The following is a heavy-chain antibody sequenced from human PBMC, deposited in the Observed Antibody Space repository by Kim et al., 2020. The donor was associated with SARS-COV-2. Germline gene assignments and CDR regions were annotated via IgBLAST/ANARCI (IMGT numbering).Heavy chain of an antibody. D-gene: IGHD3-10*01. J-gene: IGHJ5*02. Sequence: SANSVKGRVTITRDNAKNSLYLKMNSLRDEDTAGYYWARDRLLWGNWFDPWGQGTLVTVSS. V-gene: IGHV3-48*02. CDR3: ARDRLLWGNWFDP.